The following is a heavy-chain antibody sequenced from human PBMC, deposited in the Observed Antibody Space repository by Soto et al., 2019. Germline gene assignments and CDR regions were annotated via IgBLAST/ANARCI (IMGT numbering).Heavy chain of an antibody. CDR2: IYYSGST. V-gene: IGHV4-31*11. J-gene: IGHJ2*01. CDR1: GGSISSGGYY. Sequence: QVQLQESGPGLVKPSQTLSLSCAVSGGSISSGGYYWSWIRQHPGKGLEWIGYIYYSGSTYYNPSLKSRVTISVDTSKNQFSLKLSSVTAADTAVYYCARDQYGDNWYFDLWGRSTLVTVSS. CDR3: ARDQYGDNWYFDL. D-gene: IGHD4-17*01.